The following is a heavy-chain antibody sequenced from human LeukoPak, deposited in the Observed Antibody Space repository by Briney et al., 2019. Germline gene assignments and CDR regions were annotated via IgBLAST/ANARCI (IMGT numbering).Heavy chain of an antibody. CDR1: GFTFSDYY. D-gene: IGHD3-22*01. CDR3: ARVNPTNSGFYAY. J-gene: IGHJ4*02. V-gene: IGHV3-11*06. Sequence: GGSLRLSCAASGFTFSDYYMTWIRQAPGKGLEWLSYISGSSSNTNYADSMQGRFTISRDNAKNSLYLQMNSLRAEDTAVYYCARVNPTNSGFYAYWGEGTLVTLSS. CDR2: ISGSSSNT.